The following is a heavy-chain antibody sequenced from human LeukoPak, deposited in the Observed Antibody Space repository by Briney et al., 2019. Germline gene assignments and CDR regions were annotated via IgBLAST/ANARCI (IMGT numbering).Heavy chain of an antibody. CDR2: IYSGGTT. CDR3: ARRYSASWTSLDY. CDR1: GLTVSSNY. D-gene: IGHD6-13*01. V-gene: IGHV3-53*01. J-gene: IGHJ4*02. Sequence: PGGSLRLSCAASGLTVSSNYMSWVRQAPGKGLEWVSGIYSGGTTYYADSVKGRFTISRDNSNNTLYLQMNSLRAEDTAVYYCARRYSASWTSLDYWGQGTLVTVSS.